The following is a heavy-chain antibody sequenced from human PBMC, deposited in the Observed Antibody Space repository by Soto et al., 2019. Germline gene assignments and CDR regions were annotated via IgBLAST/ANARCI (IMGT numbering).Heavy chain of an antibody. CDR2: ISGSGGST. J-gene: IGHJ6*02. CDR1: GFTFSSYA. CDR3: ARGTYSGYDYYYYGMDV. V-gene: IGHV3-23*01. D-gene: IGHD5-12*01. Sequence: EVQLLESGGGLVQPGGSLRLSCAASGFTFSSYAMSWVRQAPGKGLEWVSAISGSGGSTYYADSVKGRFTISRDNSKNTLYLQMNSLRAEDTAVYYCARGTYSGYDYYYYGMDVWGQGTTVTVSS.